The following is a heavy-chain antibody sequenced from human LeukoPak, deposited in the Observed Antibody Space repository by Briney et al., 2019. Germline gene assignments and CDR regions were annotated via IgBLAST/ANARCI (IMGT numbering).Heavy chain of an antibody. V-gene: IGHV5-51*01. CDR3: AIGGDSSTSCYRCFNY. D-gene: IGHD2-2*02. Sequence: HGESLKISCQGSGYRFTNYWIGWVRQMPGKGLEWMGIMYPGDSDTRYRPSFQGQVTISADKSIGTAYLQWSSLKASDTAMYYCAIGGDSSTSCYRCFNYWGQGTLVTVSS. CDR1: GYRFTNYW. CDR2: MYPGDSDT. J-gene: IGHJ4*02.